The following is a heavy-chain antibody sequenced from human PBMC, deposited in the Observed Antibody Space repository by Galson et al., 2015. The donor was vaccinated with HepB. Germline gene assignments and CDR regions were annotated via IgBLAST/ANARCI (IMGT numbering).Heavy chain of an antibody. D-gene: IGHD6-13*01. CDR2: ISAYNGNT. CDR1: GYTFTSYG. CDR3: ARASAAAGTSYYYYYGMDV. V-gene: IGHV1-18*04. Sequence: SCKASGYTFTSYGISWVRQAPGQGLEWMGWISAYNGNTNYAQKLQGRVTMTTDTSTSTAYMELRSLRSDDTAVYYCARASAAAGTSYYYYYGMDVWGQGTTVTVSS. J-gene: IGHJ6*02.